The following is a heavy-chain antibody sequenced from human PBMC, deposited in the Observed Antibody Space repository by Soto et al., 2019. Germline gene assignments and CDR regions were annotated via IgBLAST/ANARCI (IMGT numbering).Heavy chain of an antibody. CDR1: GYSFTSYW. Sequence: PGESLKISCKGSGYSFTSYWIGWVRQMPGKGLEWMGIIYPGDSDTRYSPSFQGQVTISADKSISTAYLQWSSLKASDTAMYYCARHPTGGSCRGYYYYGMDVWGQGTTVTVSS. D-gene: IGHD2-15*01. V-gene: IGHV5-51*01. J-gene: IGHJ6*02. CDR3: ARHPTGGSCRGYYYYGMDV. CDR2: IYPGDSDT.